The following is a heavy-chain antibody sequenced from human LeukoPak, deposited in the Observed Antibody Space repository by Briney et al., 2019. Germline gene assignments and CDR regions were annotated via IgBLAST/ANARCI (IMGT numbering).Heavy chain of an antibody. V-gene: IGHV3-23*01. CDR1: GFTFSRHA. J-gene: IGHJ4*02. CDR2: LIEIGATT. D-gene: IGHD1-26*01. CDR3: VKDYQVGNRPAIGDY. Sequence: PGGSLRLSCAASGFTFSRHAMSWVRPAPGKGLEWVSGLIEIGATTYYADSVKGGFTIYRDNSRNTMYLQMNSLGVEDTAVYYCVKDYQVGNRPAIGDYWGQGTLVTISS.